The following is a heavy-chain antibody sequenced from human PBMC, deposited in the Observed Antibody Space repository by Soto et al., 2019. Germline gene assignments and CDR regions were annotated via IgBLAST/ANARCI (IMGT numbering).Heavy chain of an antibody. Sequence: SETPSLTCTVSGGSISRYYWRWIRQPPGKGLEWIGYIYYSGSTNYNPSLKSRVTISVDTSRNQFSLKLSSVTAADTAVYYCARALGYCSSTSCAGGYYGMDVWGQGTTVTVSS. CDR2: IYYSGST. V-gene: IGHV4-59*01. CDR3: ARALGYCSSTSCAGGYYGMDV. J-gene: IGHJ6*02. D-gene: IGHD2-2*01. CDR1: GGSISRYY.